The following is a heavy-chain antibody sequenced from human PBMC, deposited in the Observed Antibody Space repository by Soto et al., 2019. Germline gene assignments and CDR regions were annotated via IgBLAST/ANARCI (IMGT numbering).Heavy chain of an antibody. V-gene: IGHV5-51*03. CDR1: GYSFTSYW. CDR2: IYPGDSDT. D-gene: IGHD6-19*01. Sequence: GESLKISCKGSGYSFTSYWIGWVRQMPGKGLEWMGIIYPGDSDTRYSPSFQGQVTISADKSISTAYLQWSSLKASDTAMYYCAIIFNIPRFLHARAVAGNFDYWGQGTLVTVSS. J-gene: IGHJ4*02. CDR3: AIIFNIPRFLHARAVAGNFDY.